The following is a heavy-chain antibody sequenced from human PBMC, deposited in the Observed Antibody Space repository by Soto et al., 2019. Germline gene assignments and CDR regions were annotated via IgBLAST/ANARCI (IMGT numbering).Heavy chain of an antibody. V-gene: IGHV4-59*01. CDR1: GGSISNYY. J-gene: IGHJ5*02. Sequence: SGTLALTCTVSGGSISNYYWSWIRQSPGKGLEWIANIYHSGTTNYNLSLKGRVSISIDSSKNQVSLRLKSVTAADTAVYYCARGGYRTLAWLDPWGQGTLVTVSS. CDR3: ARGGYRTLAWLDP. D-gene: IGHD5-18*01. CDR2: IYHSGTT.